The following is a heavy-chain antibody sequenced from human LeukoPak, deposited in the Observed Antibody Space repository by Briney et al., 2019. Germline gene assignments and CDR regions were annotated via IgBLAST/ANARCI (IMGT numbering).Heavy chain of an antibody. CDR1: GFTFSSYS. V-gene: IGHV3-21*04. J-gene: IGHJ4*02. CDR3: AKNLVPPLGIAAAGHYSFDY. CDR2: SSSSSSYI. D-gene: IGHD6-13*01. Sequence: PGGSLRLSCAASGFTFSSYSMNWVRQAPGKGLEWVSSSSSSSSYIYYADSVKGRFTISRDNAKNSLYLQMNSLRAEDTAVYYCAKNLVPPLGIAAAGHYSFDYWGQGTLVTVSS.